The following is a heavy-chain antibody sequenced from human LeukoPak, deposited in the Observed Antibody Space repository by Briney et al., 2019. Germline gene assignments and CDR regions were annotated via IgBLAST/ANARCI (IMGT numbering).Heavy chain of an antibody. Sequence: SETLSLTCIVSGDSITSYYWSWVQQPPGKGLEWIGYIYHSGTANYNPALKSRATSSIDTSKNRFSLRLTSVTTADTALYYCARVQLYAGSGYHFDYWGLGALVTVSS. V-gene: IGHV4-59*01. CDR2: IYHSGTA. CDR1: GDSITSYY. J-gene: IGHJ4*02. CDR3: ARVQLYAGSGYHFDY. D-gene: IGHD3-22*01.